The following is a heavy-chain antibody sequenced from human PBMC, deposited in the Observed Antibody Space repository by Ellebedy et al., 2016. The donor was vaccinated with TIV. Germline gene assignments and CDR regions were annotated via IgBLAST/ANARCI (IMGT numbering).Heavy chain of an antibody. V-gene: IGHV1-18*04. D-gene: IGHD1-26*01. J-gene: IGHJ4*02. CDR2: ISAYNGNT. CDR1: GYTFTTYG. CDR3: VRSWYSGSFYFDY. Sequence: AASVKVSCKASGYTFTTYGINWVRQAPGQGLEWVGWISAYNGNTEYAQKLHGRVTMTTDISTSTAYMDLTSLTSDDTAVYYCVRSWYSGSFYFDYWGQGTLVTVSS.